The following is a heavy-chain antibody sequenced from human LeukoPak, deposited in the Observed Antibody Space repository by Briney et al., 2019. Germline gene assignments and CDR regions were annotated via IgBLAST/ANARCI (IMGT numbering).Heavy chain of an antibody. CDR3: ARGGPSSPPSKFPPGWFDP. CDR2: MNPNSGNT. J-gene: IGHJ5*02. Sequence: GASVKVSCKASGYTFTSYDINWVRQAPGQGLEWMGWMNPNSGNTGYAQKFQGRVTMTRNTSISTAYMELSSLRSEATAVYYCARGGPSSPPSKFPPGWFDPWGQGTLVTVSS. V-gene: IGHV1-8*01. CDR1: GYTFTSYD. D-gene: IGHD6-6*01.